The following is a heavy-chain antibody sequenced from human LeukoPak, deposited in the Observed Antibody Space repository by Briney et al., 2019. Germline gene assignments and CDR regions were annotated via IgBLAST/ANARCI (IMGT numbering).Heavy chain of an antibody. CDR3: ARDLGMSSFGSGSYSPFEF. Sequence: GASLKVSCKASGYTFTGYYMHWVRQAPGQGLGWMGWINPNSGGTNYAQKLQGRVSMARDTSIKTAYLDLSELRSDDAAVYYCARDLGMSSFGSGSYSPFEFWGHGTLVTVSS. J-gene: IGHJ4*01. V-gene: IGHV1-2*02. CDR2: INPNSGGT. D-gene: IGHD3-10*01. CDR1: GYTFTGYY.